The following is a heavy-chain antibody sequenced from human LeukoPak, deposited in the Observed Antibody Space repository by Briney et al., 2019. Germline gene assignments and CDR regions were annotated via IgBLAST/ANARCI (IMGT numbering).Heavy chain of an antibody. D-gene: IGHD3-10*01. V-gene: IGHV3-23*01. Sequence: GGSLRLSCAASGFTFSSYAMSWVRQAPGKGLEWVSAISGSGGSTYYADSVKGQFTTSRDNSKNTLYLQMNSLRAEDTAVYYCAKDYLPYYGSGSYYCDWGQGTLVTVSS. CDR1: GFTFSSYA. J-gene: IGHJ4*02. CDR3: AKDYLPYYGSGSYYCD. CDR2: ISGSGGST.